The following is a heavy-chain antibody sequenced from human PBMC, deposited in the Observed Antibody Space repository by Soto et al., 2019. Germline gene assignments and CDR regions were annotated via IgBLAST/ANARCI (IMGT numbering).Heavy chain of an antibody. CDR2: IWYDGSNK. J-gene: IGHJ5*02. V-gene: IGHV3-33*01. CDR1: GFTFSSYG. CDR3: ARDNWNDHDNWFDP. D-gene: IGHD1-20*01. Sequence: GGSLRLSCAASGFTFSSYGMHWVRQAPGKGLEWVAVIWYDGSNKYYADSVKGRFTISRDNSKNTLYLQMNSLRAEDTVVYYCARDNWNDHDNWFDPWGQGTLVTVSS.